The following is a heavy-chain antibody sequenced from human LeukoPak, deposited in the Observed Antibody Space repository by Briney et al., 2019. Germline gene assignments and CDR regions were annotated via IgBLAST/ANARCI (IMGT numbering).Heavy chain of an antibody. CDR2: IRYDGGNK. V-gene: IGHV3-30*02. CDR3: AKGGNGYSYGYFDY. D-gene: IGHD5-18*01. Sequence: GGSLRLSCAASGFTFSSYGMHWVRQAPGKGLEWVAFIRYDGGNKYYADSVKGRFTISRDNSKNTLYLQMNSLRTEGTAVYYCAKGGNGYSYGYFDYWGQGTLVTVSS. CDR1: GFTFSSYG. J-gene: IGHJ4*02.